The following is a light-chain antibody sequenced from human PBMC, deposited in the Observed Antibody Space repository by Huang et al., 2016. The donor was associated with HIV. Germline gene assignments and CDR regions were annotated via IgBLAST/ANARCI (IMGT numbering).Light chain of an antibody. V-gene: IGKV3-15*01. J-gene: IGKJ1*01. CDR2: AAS. CDR3: QQYNNWPRT. Sequence: EIVMTQSPATLSVSPVERATLSYRASQSVSSNLAWYQQKPGQAPRLLIYAASTRATGIPARFSGSGSGTEFTLTISSLQSEDFAVYYCQQYNNWPRTFGQGTKVEIK. CDR1: QSVSSN.